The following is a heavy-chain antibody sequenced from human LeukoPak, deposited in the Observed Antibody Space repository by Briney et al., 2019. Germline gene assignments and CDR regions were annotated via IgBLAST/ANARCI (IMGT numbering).Heavy chain of an antibody. J-gene: IGHJ4*02. D-gene: IGHD4-17*01. V-gene: IGHV3-30*04. CDR2: ISYDGRNK. Sequence: GGSLRLSCAASGFTFSSYDMHWVRQAPGKGLEWVAVISYDGRNKYYADSVKGRFTISRDNTKNTLYLQMISLRAEDTAVDYCARDRDYGHFDFWGQGTLVTVSS. CDR3: ARDRDYGHFDF. CDR1: GFTFSSYD.